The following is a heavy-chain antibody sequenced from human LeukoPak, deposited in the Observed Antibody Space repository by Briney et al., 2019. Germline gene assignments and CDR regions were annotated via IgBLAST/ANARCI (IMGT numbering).Heavy chain of an antibody. CDR1: GVSISDYY. D-gene: IGHD5-18*01. CDR3: ARIGDPTMVYYYFDY. J-gene: IGHJ4*02. Sequence: PSETLSLTCTVSGVSISDYYWSWIRQSPGKGLEWVGYIYYSGRNNYNPSLKSRVTMSVDTSRNQVSLKLTSVTAADTALYYCARIGDPTMVYYYFDYWGRGTLVTVSS. V-gene: IGHV4-59*01. CDR2: IYYSGRN.